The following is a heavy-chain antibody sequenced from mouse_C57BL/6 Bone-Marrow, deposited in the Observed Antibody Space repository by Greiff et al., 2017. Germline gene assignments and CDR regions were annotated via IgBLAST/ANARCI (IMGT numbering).Heavy chain of an antibody. CDR1: GYSFTGYF. CDR2: INPYNGDT. J-gene: IGHJ1*03. CDR3: AREELGRRDWYFDV. D-gene: IGHD4-1*01. Sequence: VQLKESGPELVKPGDSVKISCKASGYSFTGYFMNWVMQSHGKSLEWIGRINPYNGDTFYNQKFKGKATLTVDKSSSTAHMELRSLTSEDSAVYYCAREELGRRDWYFDVWGTGTTVTVSS. V-gene: IGHV1-20*01.